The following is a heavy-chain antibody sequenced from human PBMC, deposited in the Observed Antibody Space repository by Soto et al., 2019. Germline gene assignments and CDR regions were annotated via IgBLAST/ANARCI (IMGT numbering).Heavy chain of an antibody. CDR2: ISGTGGST. J-gene: IGHJ4*02. Sequence: GGSLRLSCAASGFTFNNYAMNWVRQAPGKGLEWVATISGTGGSTYYADSVKGRFTISRDNSKNTLYLQVNSLRADDTAVYYCVKSPRSGYEAPWDFWGQGTQVTVSS. D-gene: IGHD5-12*01. V-gene: IGHV3-23*01. CDR3: VKSPRSGYEAPWDF. CDR1: GFTFNNYA.